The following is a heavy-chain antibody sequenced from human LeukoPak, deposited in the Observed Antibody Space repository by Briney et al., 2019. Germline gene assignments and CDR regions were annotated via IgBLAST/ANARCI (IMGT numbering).Heavy chain of an antibody. V-gene: IGHV3-33*01. CDR3: ARDRPNWAPFDY. CDR2: IWYDGSNK. D-gene: IGHD3-16*01. CDR1: GFTFSSYG. J-gene: IGHJ4*02. Sequence: GRSLRLSCAASGFTFSSYGMHWVRQAPGKGLEWVAVIWYDGSNKYYADSVKGRFTISRDNSKNTLYLQMNSLRAEDTAVYYCARDRPNWAPFDYWGQGTLVTVSS.